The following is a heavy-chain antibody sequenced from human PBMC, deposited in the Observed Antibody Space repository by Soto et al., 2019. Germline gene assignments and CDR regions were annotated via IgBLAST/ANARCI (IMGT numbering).Heavy chain of an antibody. Sequence: GWSLRLSFAASGFTFSDYYMSWIRQAPGKGLEWVSYISSSSSYTNYADSVTGRFTISRDNSKNTLYLQRNSLRAEDTTIYYCAKRSRELPFDAYDIWRQGTVVAV. D-gene: IGHD1-26*01. CDR1: GFTFSDYY. V-gene: IGHV3-11*03. J-gene: IGHJ3*02. CDR3: AKRSRELPFDAYDI. CDR2: ISSSSSYT.